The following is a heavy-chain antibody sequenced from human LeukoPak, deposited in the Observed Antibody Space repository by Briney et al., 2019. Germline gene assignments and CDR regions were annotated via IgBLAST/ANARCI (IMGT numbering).Heavy chain of an antibody. CDR1: GFTFSSYS. J-gene: IGHJ4*02. Sequence: PGGSLRLSCAASGFTFSSYSMNWVRQAPGKGLEWVSSISSSSSHIYYADSVKGRFTISRDNAKNSLYLQMNSLRAEDTAVYYCARDPTEGDYWGQGTLVTASS. CDR2: ISSSSSHI. CDR3: ARDPTEGDY. V-gene: IGHV3-21*01.